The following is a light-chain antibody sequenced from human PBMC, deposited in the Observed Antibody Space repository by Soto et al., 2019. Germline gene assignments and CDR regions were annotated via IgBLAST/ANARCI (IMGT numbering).Light chain of an antibody. CDR1: QSVSSY. CDR2: DAS. CDR3: QQRSN. J-gene: IGKJ5*01. Sequence: EIVLTQSPATLCLSPGESATLSCRASQSVSSYLAWYQQKPGQAPRLLIYDASNRATGIPARFSGSGSGTDFALTISSLEPEDFAVYYCQQRSNFGQGTRLEIK. V-gene: IGKV3-11*01.